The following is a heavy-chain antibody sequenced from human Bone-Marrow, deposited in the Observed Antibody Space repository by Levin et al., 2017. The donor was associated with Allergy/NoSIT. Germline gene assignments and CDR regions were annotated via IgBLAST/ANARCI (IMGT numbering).Heavy chain of an antibody. V-gene: IGHV3-23*01. D-gene: IGHD6-19*01. CDR3: AKVLPVAGTFFGY. Sequence: LSLTCAASGFTFSTYAMSWVRQAPGRGLEWVSRISDSGGITYYADSVKGRFIISRDNSKNTVYLQMNTLRAEDTAVYYCAKVLPVAGTFFGYWGQGTLVTVSS. CDR2: ISDSGGIT. CDR1: GFTFSTYA. J-gene: IGHJ4*02.